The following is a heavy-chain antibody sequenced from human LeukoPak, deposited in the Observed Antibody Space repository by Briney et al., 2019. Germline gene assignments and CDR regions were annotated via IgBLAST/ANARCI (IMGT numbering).Heavy chain of an antibody. CDR2: INPNSGGT. V-gene: IGHV1-2*02. Sequence: AASVKVSCKASGYTFTGYYMHWVRQAPGQGLEWMGWINPNSGGTNYAQKFQGRVTMTRDTSISTAYMELSRLRSDDTAVYYCARQTYYYGSGSPDYWGQGTLVTVSS. D-gene: IGHD3-10*01. J-gene: IGHJ4*02. CDR3: ARQTYYYGSGSPDY. CDR1: GYTFTGYY.